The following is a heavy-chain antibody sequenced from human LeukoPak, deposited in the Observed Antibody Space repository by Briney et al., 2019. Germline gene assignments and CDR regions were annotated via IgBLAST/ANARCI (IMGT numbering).Heavy chain of an antibody. Sequence: GGSLRLSCAASEFSVSSNYMTWVRQAPGRGLEWVSVIHSDGTTYYADSVRGRFTISTDNFKNSLYLQMNSLRAEDTAVYYCARESSGSYSTCFDYWGQGTLVTVSS. D-gene: IGHD1-26*01. J-gene: IGHJ4*02. V-gene: IGHV3-53*01. CDR3: ARESSGSYSTCFDY. CDR1: EFSVSSNY. CDR2: IHSDGTT.